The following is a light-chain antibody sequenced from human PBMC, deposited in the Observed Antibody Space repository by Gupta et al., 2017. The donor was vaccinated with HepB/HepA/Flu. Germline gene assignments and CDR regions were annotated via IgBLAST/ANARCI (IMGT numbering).Light chain of an antibody. V-gene: IGKV1-16*02. CDR3: QQYHNYPFT. Sequence: DIQVTQSPSSLSASVGDRVTITCRASQDIINYLAWFQQKPGTAPKCLIYAASSLQSGVPSKFSGSGSGTDFTLTISSLQPEDFATYYCQQYHNYPFTFGPGTKVEI. CDR2: AAS. J-gene: IGKJ3*01. CDR1: QDIINY.